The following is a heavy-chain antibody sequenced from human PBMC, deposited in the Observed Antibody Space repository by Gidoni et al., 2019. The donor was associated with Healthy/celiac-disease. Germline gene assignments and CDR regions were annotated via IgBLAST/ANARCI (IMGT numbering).Heavy chain of an antibody. CDR1: GFTVSSNY. J-gene: IGHJ4*02. Sequence: EVQLVESGGGLVQPGGSLRLAGAASGFTVSSNYMSWVRQAPGKGLEWVSVIYSGGSTYSADSVKGRFTISRDNSKNTLYLQMNSLRAEDTAVYYCAREVWFGEGGQGTLVTVSS. D-gene: IGHD3-10*01. V-gene: IGHV3-66*01. CDR2: IYSGGST. CDR3: AREVWFGE.